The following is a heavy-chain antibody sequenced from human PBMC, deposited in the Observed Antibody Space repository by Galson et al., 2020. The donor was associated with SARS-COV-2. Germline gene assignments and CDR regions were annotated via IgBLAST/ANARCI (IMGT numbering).Heavy chain of an antibody. V-gene: IGHV1-8*03. D-gene: IGHD3-22*01. CDR3: ARGRGSSGYRNWFDP. J-gene: IGHJ5*02. Sequence: ASVKVSCKASGYSFTSFDINWVRQATGQGLEWMGWMNPNSGNTGYAQKFQGRVTITRNTSISTAYMELSSLRFEDTAVYFCARGRGSSGYRNWFDPWGQGTLVSVSS. CDR1: GYSFTSFD. CDR2: MNPNSGNT.